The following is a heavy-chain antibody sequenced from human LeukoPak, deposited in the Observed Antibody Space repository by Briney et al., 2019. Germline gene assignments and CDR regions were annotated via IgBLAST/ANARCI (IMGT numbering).Heavy chain of an antibody. J-gene: IGHJ4*02. V-gene: IGHV1-8*01. CDR3: ARGGLTYYYDSSGYYYVVEDY. D-gene: IGHD3-22*01. CDR2: MNPNSGNT. CDR1: GYTFTSYD. Sequence: ASVKVSCKASGYTFTSYDINLVRQATGQGLEWMGWMNPNSGNTGYAQKFQGRVTMTRNTSISTAYMELSSLRSEDTAVYYCARGGLTYYYDSSGYYYVVEDYWGQGTLVTVSS.